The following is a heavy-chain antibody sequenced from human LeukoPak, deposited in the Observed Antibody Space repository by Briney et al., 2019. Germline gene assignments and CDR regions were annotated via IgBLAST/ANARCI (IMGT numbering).Heavy chain of an antibody. CDR2: IYYSGST. Sequence: SETLSLTCTVSGGSISSGDYYWSWIRQPPGKGLEWIGYIYYSGSTYYNPSLKSRVTISVDTSKNQFSLKLSSVTAADTAVYYCARAGVTMAREDDLWFDYWGQGTLVTVSS. CDR1: GGSISSGDYY. D-gene: IGHD3-10*01. J-gene: IGHJ4*02. CDR3: ARAGVTMAREDDLWFDY. V-gene: IGHV4-30-4*01.